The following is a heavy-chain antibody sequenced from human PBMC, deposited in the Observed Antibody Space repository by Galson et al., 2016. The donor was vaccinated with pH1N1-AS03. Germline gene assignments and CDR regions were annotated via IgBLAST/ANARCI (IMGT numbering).Heavy chain of an antibody. CDR3: AREWSAFDF. J-gene: IGHJ3*01. Sequence: SETLSLTCAVSGGSIDSSNWWSWVRQPPGKGLEWVGEIWPSGTTNYNPSLKSRVTISLDTSKSQFSLKLSSVTAADTAVYYCAREWSAFDFWGQGTVATVSS. CDR1: GGSIDSSNW. CDR2: IWPSGTT. V-gene: IGHV4-4*02. D-gene: IGHD2-15*01.